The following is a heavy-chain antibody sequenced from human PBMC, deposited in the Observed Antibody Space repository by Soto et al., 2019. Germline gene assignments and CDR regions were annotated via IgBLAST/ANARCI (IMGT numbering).Heavy chain of an antibody. D-gene: IGHD3-10*01. CDR2: IQDGGSI. CDR1: GFSVSNNY. J-gene: IGHJ4*02. Sequence: EVLLEESGGDLVQPGGSLRLSCAASGFSVSNNYMTWVRRVPGKGLEWVSVIQDGGSITYADSVRDRFTISRDSSKNTVFLQMSSLRPEDTAVYFCARGEGSGSNALGQWGQGTLVTVSS. V-gene: IGHV3-66*01. CDR3: ARGEGSGSNALGQ.